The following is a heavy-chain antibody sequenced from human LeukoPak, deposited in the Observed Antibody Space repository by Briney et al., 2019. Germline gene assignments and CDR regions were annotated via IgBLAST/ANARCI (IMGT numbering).Heavy chain of an antibody. CDR1: GFTFSSYG. CDR2: IRYDGSNK. Sequence: GGSLRLSCAASGFTFSSYGMHWVRQAPGKGLEWVAFIRYDGSNKYYADSVKGRFTISRDNSKNTLYLQMNSLRAEDTAVYYCAKGYQLLYRYYCMDVWGKGTTVTVSS. J-gene: IGHJ6*03. V-gene: IGHV3-30*02. D-gene: IGHD2-2*02. CDR3: AKGYQLLYRYYCMDV.